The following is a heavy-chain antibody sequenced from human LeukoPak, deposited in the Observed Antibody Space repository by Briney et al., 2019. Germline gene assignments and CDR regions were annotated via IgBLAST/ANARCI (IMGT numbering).Heavy chain of an antibody. CDR2: INPNSGGA. CDR3: ARDRFTMVRGVIINFWFDP. CDR1: GYTFTGYY. Sequence: ASVKVSCKASGYTFTGYYMHWVRQAPGQGLEWMGWINPNSGGANYAQKFQGRVTMTRNTSISTAYMELSRLRSDDTAVYYCARDRFTMVRGVIINFWFDPWGQGALVTVSS. J-gene: IGHJ5*02. V-gene: IGHV1-2*02. D-gene: IGHD3-10*01.